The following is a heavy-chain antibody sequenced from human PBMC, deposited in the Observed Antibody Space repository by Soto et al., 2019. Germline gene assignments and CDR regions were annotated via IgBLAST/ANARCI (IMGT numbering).Heavy chain of an antibody. CDR1: GFTFSSYS. CDR3: ARDRSPPVVPAAIGSTGYYYYYGMDV. V-gene: IGHV3-30-3*01. Sequence: AGGSLRLPCGGSGFTFSSYSMPLGRQAPGKGLGWVAVISYDGSNKYYADSVKGRFTISRDNSKNTLYLQMNSLRAEDTAVYYCARDRSPPVVPAAIGSTGYYYYYGMDVWGQGTTVTVSS. D-gene: IGHD2-2*01. CDR2: ISYDGSNK. J-gene: IGHJ6*02.